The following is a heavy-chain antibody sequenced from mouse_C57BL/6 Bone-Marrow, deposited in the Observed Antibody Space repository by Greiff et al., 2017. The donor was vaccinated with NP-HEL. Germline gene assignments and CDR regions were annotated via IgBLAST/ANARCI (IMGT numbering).Heavy chain of an antibody. CDR1: GYAFSSSW. CDR2: IYPGDGDT. J-gene: IGHJ3*01. Sequence: LQESGPELVKPGASVKISCKASGYAFSSSWMNWVKQRPGKGLEWIGRIYPGDGDTNYNGKFKGKATLTADKSSSTAYMQLSSLTSEDSAVYFCASDYYGRGFAYWGQGTLVTVSA. D-gene: IGHD1-1*01. V-gene: IGHV1-82*01. CDR3: ASDYYGRGFAY.